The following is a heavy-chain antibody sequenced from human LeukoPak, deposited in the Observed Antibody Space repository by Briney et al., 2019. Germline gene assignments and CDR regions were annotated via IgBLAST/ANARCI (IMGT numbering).Heavy chain of an antibody. CDR2: INPNSGGT. CDR1: GYTFTGYY. CDR3: ATDHYYGSSGRPFDY. D-gene: IGHD3-22*01. Sequence: ASVKVSCKASGYTFTGYYMHWVRQAPGQGLEWMGRINPNSGGTNYAQKFQGRVTMTRDTSISTAYMELSRLRSDDTAVYYCATDHYYGSSGRPFDYWGQGTLVTVSS. J-gene: IGHJ4*02. V-gene: IGHV1-2*06.